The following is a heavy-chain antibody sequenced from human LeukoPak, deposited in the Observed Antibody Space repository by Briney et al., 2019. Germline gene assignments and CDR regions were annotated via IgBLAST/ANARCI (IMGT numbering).Heavy chain of an antibody. J-gene: IGHJ3*02. CDR3: ARSRSDALDI. CDR1: GFIFSNFV. V-gene: IGHV3-30-3*01. CDR2: ISFDGSNK. D-gene: IGHD1-14*01. Sequence: GRSLRLSCAASGFIFSNFVMHWVRQAPGKGLEWVAVISFDGSNKYYADSVKGRFTISRDNSENTLYLQMNGLRGEDTAVYSCARSRSDALDIWGQGTTVTVSS.